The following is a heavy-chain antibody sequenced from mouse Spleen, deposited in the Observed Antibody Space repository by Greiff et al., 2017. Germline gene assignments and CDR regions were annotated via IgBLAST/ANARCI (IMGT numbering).Heavy chain of an antibody. CDR1: GFTFSSYA. Sequence: EVQVVESGGGLVKLGGSLKLSCAASGFTFSSYAMSWVRQTPEKRLEWVATISSGGGNTYYPDSVKGRFTISRDNAKNTLYLQMSSLKSEDTAMYYCARRGSYYAMDYWGQGTSVTVSS. J-gene: IGHJ4*01. CDR2: ISSGGGNT. CDR3: ARRGSYYAMDY. V-gene: IGHV5-9-3*01.